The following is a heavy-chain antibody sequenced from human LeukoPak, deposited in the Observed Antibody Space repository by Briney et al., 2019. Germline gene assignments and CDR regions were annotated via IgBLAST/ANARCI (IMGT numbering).Heavy chain of an antibody. CDR1: GFTFSSYG. V-gene: IGHV3-30*18. Sequence: PGGSLRLSCAASGFTFSSYGMSWVRQAPGKGLEWVAVISYDGSNKYYADSVKGRFTISRDDSKNTLYLQMNSLRAEDTAAYYCAKGYYFDILSGYSSLDSWGQGTLVTVSS. J-gene: IGHJ4*02. CDR2: ISYDGSNK. CDR3: AKGYYFDILSGYSSLDS. D-gene: IGHD3-9*01.